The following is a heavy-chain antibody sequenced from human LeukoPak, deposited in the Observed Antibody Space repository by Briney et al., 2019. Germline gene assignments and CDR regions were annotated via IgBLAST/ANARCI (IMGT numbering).Heavy chain of an antibody. V-gene: IGHV4-59*01. J-gene: IGHJ6*03. CDR1: GGSISSYY. CDR2: IHYSGST. CDR3: ARTTEGYAGGPGYSYYYYMDV. D-gene: IGHD5-12*01. Sequence: PSETLSLTCTVSGGSISSYYWSWIRQPPGKGLEWIGYIHYSGSTHYNPSLKSRVTISVDTSKNQVSLKLRSVTAADTAVYYCARTTEGYAGGPGYSYYYYMDVWGKGTTVTVSS.